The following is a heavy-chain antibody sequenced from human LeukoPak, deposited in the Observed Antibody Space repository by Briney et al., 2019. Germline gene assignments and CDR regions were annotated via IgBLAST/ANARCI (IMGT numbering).Heavy chain of an antibody. D-gene: IGHD6-13*01. Sequence: SETLSLTCAVYGGSFSGYYWSWIRQPPGKGLEWIGEINHSGSTNYNPSLKSRVTISVDTSKNQFSLKLSSVTAADTAVYYCARAAAAARLFEDYWGQGTLVTVSS. CDR2: INHSGST. J-gene: IGHJ4*02. CDR1: GGSFSGYY. V-gene: IGHV4-34*01. CDR3: ARAAAAARLFEDY.